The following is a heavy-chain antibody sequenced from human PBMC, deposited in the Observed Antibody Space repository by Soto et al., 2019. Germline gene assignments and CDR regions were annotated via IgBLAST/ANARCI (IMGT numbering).Heavy chain of an antibody. J-gene: IGHJ4*02. Sequence: SVKVSCKASGFTFTRSAVQWVRQARGQRLEWIGWIVVGSGNTNYAQEFQERVTITRDMSTSTAYMEVSSRRSEDTAVYYCAADPLTGTSICYWGQGTLVTVSS. CDR1: GFTFTRSA. CDR2: IVVGSGNT. CDR3: AADPLTGTSICY. D-gene: IGHD1-20*01. V-gene: IGHV1-58*01.